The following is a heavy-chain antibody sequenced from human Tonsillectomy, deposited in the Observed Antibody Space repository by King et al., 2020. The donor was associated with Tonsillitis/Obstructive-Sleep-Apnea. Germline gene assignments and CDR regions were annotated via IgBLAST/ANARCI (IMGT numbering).Heavy chain of an antibody. CDR1: GFTFSSYG. CDR3: AKDRADTAMVEGPDY. V-gene: IGHV3-30*18. J-gene: IGHJ4*02. CDR2: ISYDGSNK. D-gene: IGHD5-18*01. Sequence: QVQLVESGGGVVQPGRSLRLSCAASGFTFSSYGMHWVRQAPGKGLEGGAVISYDGSNKYYADSVKGRFNISRDNSKNTLDLQMNSLRVEETAVYYCAKDRADTAMVEGPDYWGQGTLVTVSS.